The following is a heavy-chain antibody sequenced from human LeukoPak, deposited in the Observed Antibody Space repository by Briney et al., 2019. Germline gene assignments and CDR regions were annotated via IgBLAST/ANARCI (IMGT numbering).Heavy chain of an antibody. CDR2: INPSGGST. CDR3: ARGPLSGSYSSEYFQH. D-gene: IGHD1-26*01. J-gene: IGHJ1*01. Sequence: GASVKVSCKASGYTFTSYYMHWVRQAPGQGLEWMGIINPSGGSTSYAQKFQGRVTMTRDMSTSTVYMELSRLRSDDTAVYYCARGPLSGSYSSEYFQHWGQGTLVTVSS. CDR1: GYTFTSYY. V-gene: IGHV1-46*01.